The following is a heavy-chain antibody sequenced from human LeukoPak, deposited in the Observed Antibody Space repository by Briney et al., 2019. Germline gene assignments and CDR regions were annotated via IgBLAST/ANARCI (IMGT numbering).Heavy chain of an antibody. V-gene: IGHV3-33*01. J-gene: IGHJ4*02. CDR2: IWNDGSHE. CDR3: ARERGPVGSGLNY. CDR1: GFTFSKYG. Sequence: QPGRSLRLSCAGSGFTFSKYGMHWVRQAPGKALEWVAVIWNDGSHENYADSVKGRFTISRDNSKNTLYLQMNSLRAEDTAVYYCARERGPVGSGLNYWGQGTLVTVSS. D-gene: IGHD6-19*01.